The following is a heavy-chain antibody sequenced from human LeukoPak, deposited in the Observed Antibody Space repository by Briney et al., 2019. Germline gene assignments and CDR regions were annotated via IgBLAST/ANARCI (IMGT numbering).Heavy chain of an antibody. CDR3: ARVRSLRYFDWPYDY. V-gene: IGHV1-69*06. Sequence: GSSVKVSCKAPGGTFSSYAISWVRQAPGQGLEWMGGIIPIFGTANYAQKFQGRVTITADKSTSTAYMELSSLRSEDTAVYYCARVRSLRYFDWPYDYWGQGTLVTVSS. D-gene: IGHD3-9*01. J-gene: IGHJ4*02. CDR2: IIPIFGTA. CDR1: GGTFSSYA.